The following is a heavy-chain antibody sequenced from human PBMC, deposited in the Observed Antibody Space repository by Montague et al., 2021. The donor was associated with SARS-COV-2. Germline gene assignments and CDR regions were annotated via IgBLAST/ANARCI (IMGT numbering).Heavy chain of an antibody. V-gene: IGHV4-39*01. CDR3: ARVKWELSVGNVFDI. Sequence: SETLSLTCTVSGGSISSSSYYWAWIRQPPGKGLEWIVSIYHSGSTFSNPSLQIRVSMSADTSKNQFSLKLSPVTAADTAMYSCARVKWELSVGNVFDIWGQGTMVTVSS. J-gene: IGHJ3*02. D-gene: IGHD1-26*01. CDR2: IYHSGST. CDR1: GGSISSSSYY.